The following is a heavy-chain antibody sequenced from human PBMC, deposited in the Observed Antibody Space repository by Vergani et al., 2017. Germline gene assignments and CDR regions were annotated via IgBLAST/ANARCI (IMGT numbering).Heavy chain of an antibody. CDR1: GGTFSSNS. CDR2: IIPIFGTT. Sequence: QGQLAQSGAEVKKPGSSVKVSCKASGGTFSSNSISWVRQAPGQGLEWMGRIIPIFGTTSYEQKFQGRVTILADESTSTAYMELRSLRTEDTAVYYCARSSGYYSYYFDFWGQGTLVTVSS. V-gene: IGHV1-69*13. J-gene: IGHJ4*02. CDR3: ARSSGYYSYYFDF. D-gene: IGHD3-22*01.